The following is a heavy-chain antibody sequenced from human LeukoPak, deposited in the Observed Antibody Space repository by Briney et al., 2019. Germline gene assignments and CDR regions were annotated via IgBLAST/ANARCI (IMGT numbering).Heavy chain of an antibody. CDR3: AKRQPYYFDY. CDR1: GFTFSYYG. J-gene: IGHJ4*02. V-gene: IGHV3-23*01. CDR2: VNSGDGT. D-gene: IGHD1-1*01. Sequence: GGSLRLSCAASGFTFSYYGMSWVRQAPGKGLEWVSSVNSGDGTYYADSVRGRFTISRDKSRNTLYLQMNSLRADDTAIYYCAKRQPYYFDYWGQGTLVTVSS.